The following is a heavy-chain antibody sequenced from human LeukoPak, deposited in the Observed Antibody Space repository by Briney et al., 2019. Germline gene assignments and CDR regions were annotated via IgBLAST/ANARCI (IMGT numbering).Heavy chain of an antibody. J-gene: IGHJ4*02. D-gene: IGHD3/OR15-3a*01. CDR1: GFSFGDYA. CDR2: IRGKVYGGTT. V-gene: IGHV3-49*04. CDR3: TKDGPGRPDW. Sequence: GGSLRLSCGGSGFSFGDYAISWVRQAPGKGLEWVGVIRGKVYGGTTDYAASAKGRFTISRDDSKSIAYLQMNSLNTEDTAVYYCTKDGPGRPDWWGQGTLVTVSS.